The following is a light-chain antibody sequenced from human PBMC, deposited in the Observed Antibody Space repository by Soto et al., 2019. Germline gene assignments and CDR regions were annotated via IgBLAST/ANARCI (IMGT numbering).Light chain of an antibody. CDR3: QQRNIWPPT. CDR1: QSVSNNY. J-gene: IGKJ5*01. Sequence: ILYRRFQGRQSLSPGRGATLSCMASQSVSNNYLAWYQQKPGQAPRFLIYGASTRATGIPARFSGSGSGTDFILTISIREPEDFAVYSCQQRNIWPPTFGHGTRLEI. CDR2: GAS. V-gene: IGKV3-11*01.